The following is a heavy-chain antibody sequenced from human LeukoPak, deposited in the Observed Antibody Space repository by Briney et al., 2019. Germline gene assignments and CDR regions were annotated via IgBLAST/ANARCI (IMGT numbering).Heavy chain of an antibody. D-gene: IGHD5-12*01. CDR1: GGSISSSSYY. V-gene: IGHV4-39*01. J-gene: IGHJ4*02. CDR2: IYYSGST. Sequence: PSETLSLTCTVSGGSISSSSYYWDWIRQPPGKGLEWIGSIYYSGSTYYNPSLKSRVTISVDTSKNQFSLKLSSVTAADTVVYYCAEAYSGYDYNYFDYWGQGTLVTVSS. CDR3: AEAYSGYDYNYFDY.